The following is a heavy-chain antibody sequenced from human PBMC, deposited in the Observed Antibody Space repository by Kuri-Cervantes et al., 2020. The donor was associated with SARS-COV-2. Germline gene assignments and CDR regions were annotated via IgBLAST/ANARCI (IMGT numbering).Heavy chain of an antibody. Sequence: GSLRLSCTVSGGSISSSSYYWGWIRQPPGKGLEWIGSIYYSGSTYYNPSLKSRVTISVDTSKNQFSLKLSSVTAADTAAYYCARQIIMITFGGVIVAYFDYWGQGTLVTVSS. CDR2: IYYSGST. CDR3: ARQIIMITFGGVIVAYFDY. D-gene: IGHD3-16*02. V-gene: IGHV4-39*01. CDR1: GGSISSSSYY. J-gene: IGHJ4*02.